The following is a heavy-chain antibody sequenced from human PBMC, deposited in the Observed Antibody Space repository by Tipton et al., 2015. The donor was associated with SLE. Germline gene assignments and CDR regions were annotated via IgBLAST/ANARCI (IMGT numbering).Heavy chain of an antibody. V-gene: IGHV4-34*01. J-gene: IGHJ5*02. CDR1: GGSFSGYY. CDR3: ARVGGSGYLNWFDP. CDR2: INHSGST. Sequence: TLSLTCAVYGGSFSGYYWSWIRQPPGKGLEWIGEINHSGSTNYNPSLKSRVTISVDTSKNQFPLKLSSVTAADTAVYYCARVGGSGYLNWFDPWGQGTLVTVSS. D-gene: IGHD3-22*01.